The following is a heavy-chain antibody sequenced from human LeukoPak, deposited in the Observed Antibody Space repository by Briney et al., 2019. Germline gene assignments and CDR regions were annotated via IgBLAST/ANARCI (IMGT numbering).Heavy chain of an antibody. CDR2: VVTVGDT. V-gene: IGHV3-13*01. CDR1: GFTFSSYD. Sequence: PGGSLRLSCAASGFTFSSYDMHWVRQVTGKGLEWVSAVVTVGDTYYPGSVKGLFTVSRANARTSLFLQMTSPPAGDPAVYYCARVRTGSVGYYGMAVWGQGNTVTVSS. CDR3: ARVRTGSVGYYGMAV. J-gene: IGHJ6*02. D-gene: IGHD1-26*01.